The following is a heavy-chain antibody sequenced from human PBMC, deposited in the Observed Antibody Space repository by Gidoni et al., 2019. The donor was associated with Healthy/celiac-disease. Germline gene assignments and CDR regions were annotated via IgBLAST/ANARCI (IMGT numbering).Heavy chain of an antibody. J-gene: IGHJ4*02. D-gene: IGHD3-3*01. Sequence: EVQLVESGGGLVQPGGSLRLSSAASGFTFSSYRMNWVRQAPGKGLEWVSYISSSSSTIYYADSVKGRFTISRDNAKNSLYLQMNSLRDEYTAVYYCAREGGSYDFWSGYYFDYWGQGTLVTVSS. V-gene: IGHV3-48*02. CDR3: AREGGSYDFWSGYYFDY. CDR2: ISSSSSTI. CDR1: GFTFSSYR.